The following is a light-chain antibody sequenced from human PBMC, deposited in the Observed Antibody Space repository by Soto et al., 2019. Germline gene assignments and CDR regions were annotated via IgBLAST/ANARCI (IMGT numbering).Light chain of an antibody. V-gene: IGKV1-5*03. CDR3: QQYQTFWT. CDR2: KAS. Sequence: DIQMTQSPSSLSASVGDRVTITCRASQSVSFWLAWYQQKPGKXPXXLIYKASTLESGVPSRFRVDGFGTEFTLTISSLQPDDYATYYCQQYQTFWTFGQGTKVEIK. J-gene: IGKJ1*01. CDR1: QSVSFW.